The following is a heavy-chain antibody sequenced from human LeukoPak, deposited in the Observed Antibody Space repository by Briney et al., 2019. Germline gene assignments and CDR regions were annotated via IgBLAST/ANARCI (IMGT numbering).Heavy chain of an antibody. CDR2: INSDGSST. CDR3: AREILVGQHLVAIFDY. CDR1: GFTFSSYA. V-gene: IGHV3-74*01. J-gene: IGHJ4*02. Sequence: PGGSLRLSCAASGFTFSSYAMSWVRQVPGKGLVWVSRINSDGSSTRYADSVKGRFTISRDNAKNTVYLQMNSLRAEDTAVYYCAREILVGQHLVAIFDYWGQGTLVTVSS. D-gene: IGHD6-13*01.